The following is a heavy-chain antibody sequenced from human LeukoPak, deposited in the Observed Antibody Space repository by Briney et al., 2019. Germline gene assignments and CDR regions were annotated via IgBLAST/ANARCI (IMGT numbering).Heavy chain of an antibody. J-gene: IGHJ5*02. CDR1: GYSFTSYW. CDR3: ARRVAVAAYNWFDP. Sequence: GESLKISCKGSGYSFTSYWIGWARQMPGKGLEWMGIIYPGDSDTRYSPSFQGQVTTSADKSISTAYLQWSSLKASDTAMYYCARRVAVAAYNWFDPWGQGTLVTVSS. CDR2: IYPGDSDT. V-gene: IGHV5-51*01. D-gene: IGHD6-19*01.